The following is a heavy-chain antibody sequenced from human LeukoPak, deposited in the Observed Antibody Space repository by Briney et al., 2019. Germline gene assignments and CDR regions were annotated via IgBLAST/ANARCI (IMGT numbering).Heavy chain of an antibody. CDR1: GGSISSYA. D-gene: IGHD4-11*01. CDR2: IYYGGST. CDR3: ARHGTVTALEWFDP. V-gene: IGHV4-59*08. J-gene: IGHJ5*02. Sequence: SETLSLTCTVSGGSISSYAWSWIRQPPGKGLEWVGYIYYGGSTNYNPSLKSRVTISVDTSKNQFSLKLTSVTAADTALYYCARHGTVTALEWFDPWGQGTLVTVSS.